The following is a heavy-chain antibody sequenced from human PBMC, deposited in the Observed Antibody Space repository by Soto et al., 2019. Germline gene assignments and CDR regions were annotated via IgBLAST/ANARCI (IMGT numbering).Heavy chain of an antibody. J-gene: IGHJ6*02. V-gene: IGHV1-69*01. CDR1: GGTFSSYA. CDR3: ARSQGSSTSLQIYYYYYYGMDV. Sequence: QVQLVQSGAEVKKPGSSVKVSCKASGGTFSSYAISWVRQAPGQGLEWMGGIIPISATANYAPKFQGRVTITADESTSTAYMELSSLRSEDTAVYYCARSQGSSTSLQIYYYYYYGMDVWGQGNTVTVSS. CDR2: IIPISATA. D-gene: IGHD2-2*01.